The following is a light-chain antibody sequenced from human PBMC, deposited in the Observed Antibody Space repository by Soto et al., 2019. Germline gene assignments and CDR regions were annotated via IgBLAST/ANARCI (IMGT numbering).Light chain of an antibody. CDR3: SLYTSENAYV. Sequence: QSALTQPPSVSGSPGQSVTISCTGTSTDFVGYNRVSWYQQPPGTAPKLMIYEVSKRPSGVPDRFSGSKSGNTASLTISVLQAAYEADYYCSLYTSENAYVFGTGTKLTVL. CDR1: STDFVGYNR. V-gene: IGLV2-18*01. CDR2: EVS. J-gene: IGLJ1*01.